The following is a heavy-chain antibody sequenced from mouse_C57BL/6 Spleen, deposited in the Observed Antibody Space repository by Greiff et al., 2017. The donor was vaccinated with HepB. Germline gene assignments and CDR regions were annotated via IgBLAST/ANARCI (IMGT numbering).Heavy chain of an antibody. CDR3: AKGLLYYAMDY. CDR1: GFTFSDYG. V-gene: IGHV5-17*01. CDR2: ISSGSSTI. D-gene: IGHD2-10*01. J-gene: IGHJ4*01. Sequence: EVKVVESGGGLVKPGGSLKLSCAASGFTFSDYGMHWVRQAPEKGLEWVAYISSGSSTIYYADTVKGRFTISRDNSKNTLFLQMNSLRSEDTAMYYWAKGLLYYAMDYWGQGTSVTVSS.